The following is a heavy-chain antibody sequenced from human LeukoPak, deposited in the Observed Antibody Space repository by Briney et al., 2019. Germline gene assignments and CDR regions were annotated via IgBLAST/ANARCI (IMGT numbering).Heavy chain of an antibody. CDR3: ARDHRGGYYGSGSYYPPYYFDY. V-gene: IGHV1-2*02. CDR1: GYTFTGYY. D-gene: IGHD3-10*01. Sequence: ASVKVSCKASGYTFTGYYMHWVRQAPGQGLEGMGGINPNSGGTNYAQKFQGRVTMTRDTSISTAYMELSRLRSDDTAVYYCARDHRGGYYGSGSYYPPYYFDYWGQGTLVTVSS. J-gene: IGHJ4*02. CDR2: INPNSGGT.